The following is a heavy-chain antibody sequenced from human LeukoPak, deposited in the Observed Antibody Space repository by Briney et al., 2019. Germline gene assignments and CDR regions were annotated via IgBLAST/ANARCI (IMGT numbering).Heavy chain of an antibody. D-gene: IGHD6-13*01. V-gene: IGHV5-51*01. CDR1: GYSFTSYW. CDR2: IYPGDSDT. J-gene: IGHJ4*02. CDR3: ARVRIAAAGTGDFDY. Sequence: GESLEISCKGSGYSFTSYWIGWVRQMPGKGLEWMGIIYPGDSDTRYSPSFQGQVTISADKSISTAYLQWSSLKASDTAMYYCARVRIAAAGTGDFDYWGQGTLVTVSS.